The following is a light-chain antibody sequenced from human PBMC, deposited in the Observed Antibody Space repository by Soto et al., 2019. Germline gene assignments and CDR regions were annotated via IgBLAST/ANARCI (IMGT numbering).Light chain of an antibody. V-gene: IGKV1-39*01. Sequence: DIQMTQSPSSLSASVGDKVTIACRASQSISTYLNWYQQRPGKTPKLLIYAASNLQSGVPSRFSGSGSGTDFTLTITSLQPEDFATYYCLQSYNLYTFGQGTKLELK. CDR2: AAS. J-gene: IGKJ2*01. CDR1: QSISTY. CDR3: LQSYNLYT.